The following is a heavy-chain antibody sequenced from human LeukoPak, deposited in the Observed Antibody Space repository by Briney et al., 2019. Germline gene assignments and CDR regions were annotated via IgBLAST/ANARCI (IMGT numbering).Heavy chain of an antibody. D-gene: IGHD1-1*01. CDR2: VYTSGVNPSNTGST. Sequence: SQTLSLTCTVSDGSMRSGTYYWSWIRQPAGKGLEWIGRVYTSGVNPSNTGSTSYNPSLESRVTISADMSRSQFSLKLSSVTAADTAVYYCAREVTTPPYHYSYYMDVWGKGTAVSVSS. CDR1: DGSMRSGTYY. V-gene: IGHV4-61*02. J-gene: IGHJ6*03. CDR3: AREVTTPPYHYSYYMDV.